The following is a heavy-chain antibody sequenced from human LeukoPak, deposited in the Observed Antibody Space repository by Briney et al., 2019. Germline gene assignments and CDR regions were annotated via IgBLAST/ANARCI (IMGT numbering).Heavy chain of an antibody. D-gene: IGHD5/OR15-5a*01. CDR1: GYTFTGFY. J-gene: IGHJ4*02. CDR2: INPKNGAT. V-gene: IGHV1-2*02. Sequence: ASVKVSCKTSGYTFTGFYMHWVRQAPGQGLEWVGRINPKNGATDYAQKFQGRVTLTTDTSITTAYMELNSLKYDDTALYYCTTYSVSWSAYDCWGQGTLVTVSS. CDR3: TTYSVSWSAYDC.